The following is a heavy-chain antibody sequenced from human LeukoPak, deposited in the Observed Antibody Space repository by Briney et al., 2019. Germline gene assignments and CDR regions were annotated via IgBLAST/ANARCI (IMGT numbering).Heavy chain of an antibody. CDR2: IRPSGEKT. J-gene: IGHJ5*02. Sequence: GGALRLSCAASGVTFSSYDMTWVRQAPGRGVEGGSAIRPSGEKTYYGDSVKGRFTISRDNSKNTVYLQMNNMRVDDTAVYYCARVAGWHWFDPWGQGTLVTVSS. CDR1: GVTFSSYD. D-gene: IGHD6-19*01. V-gene: IGHV3-23*01. CDR3: ARVAGWHWFDP.